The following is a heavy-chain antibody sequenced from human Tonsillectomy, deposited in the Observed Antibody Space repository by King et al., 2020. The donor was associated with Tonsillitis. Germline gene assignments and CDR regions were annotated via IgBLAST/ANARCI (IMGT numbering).Heavy chain of an antibody. V-gene: IGHV3-23*04. CDR3: AKDGQGYYDSSGAKGWFDP. CDR1: GFTFSSYA. CDR2: ISGSGGST. D-gene: IGHD3-22*01. J-gene: IGHJ5*02. Sequence: QLVQSGGGLVQPGGSLRLSCAASGFTFSSYAMSWVRQAPGKGLEWVSAISGSGGSTYYADSVKGRFIISRDNSKNTLYLQMNSLRAEDTAGYYCAKDGQGYYDSSGAKGWFDPWGQGTLVTVSS.